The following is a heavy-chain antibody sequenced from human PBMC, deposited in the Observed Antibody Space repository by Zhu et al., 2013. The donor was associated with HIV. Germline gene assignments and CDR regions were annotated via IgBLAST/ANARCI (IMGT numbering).Heavy chain of an antibody. D-gene: IGHD6-13*01. Sequence: VQLQESGSGLVKPSQTLSLTCAVSGGSISSGGYSWSWIRQPPGKGLEWIGYIYHSGSTYYNPSLKSRVTISVDRSKNQFSLKLSSVTAADTAVYYCASSIAAADLFDYWGQGTLVTVSS. J-gene: IGHJ4*02. CDR2: IYHSGST. CDR1: GGSISSGGYS. V-gene: IGHV4-30-2*01. CDR3: ASSIAAADLFDY.